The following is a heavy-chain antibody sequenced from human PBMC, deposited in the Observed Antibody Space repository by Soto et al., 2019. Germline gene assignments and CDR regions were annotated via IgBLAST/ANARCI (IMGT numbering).Heavy chain of an antibody. CDR1: GGSISSYY. Sequence: SETLSLTCTVSGGSISSYYWSWIRQPPGKGLEWIGYVYYDGSTNYNPSLKSRVTISVDTSKNQFSLKLSSVTAADTAVFYCARQGYCSSTSCYFDYYYYMDVWGKGTTVTVSS. D-gene: IGHD2-2*01. CDR2: VYYDGST. V-gene: IGHV4-59*08. CDR3: ARQGYCSSTSCYFDYYYYMDV. J-gene: IGHJ6*03.